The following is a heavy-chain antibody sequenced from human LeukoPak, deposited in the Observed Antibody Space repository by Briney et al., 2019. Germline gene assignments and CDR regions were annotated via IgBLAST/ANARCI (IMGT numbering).Heavy chain of an antibody. J-gene: IGHJ4*02. CDR2: IWYDGSNK. D-gene: IGHD3-3*01. CDR3: ARDRSYDFWSGYSTPDY. Sequence: GGSLRLSCAASGFTFSSYGMHWVRQAPGKGLEWVAVIWYDGSNKYYADSVKGRFTISRDNSKNTLDLQMYSLRAEDTAVYYCARDRSYDFWSGYSTPDYWGQGTLVTVSS. V-gene: IGHV3-33*01. CDR1: GFTFSSYG.